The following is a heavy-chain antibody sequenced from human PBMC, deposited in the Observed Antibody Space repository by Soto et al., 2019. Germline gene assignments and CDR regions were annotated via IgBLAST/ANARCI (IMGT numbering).Heavy chain of an antibody. D-gene: IGHD4-4*01. J-gene: IGHJ5*02. Sequence: SETLSLTCTVSGGSISSSSYYWGWIRQPPGKGLEWIGSIYYSGSTYYNPSLKSRVTISVDTAKNQFSLKLSSVTAADTAVYYCARELEEPVTPSNWFDPWGQGTLVTVSS. V-gene: IGHV4-39*07. CDR3: ARELEEPVTPSNWFDP. CDR2: IYYSGST. CDR1: GGSISSSSYY.